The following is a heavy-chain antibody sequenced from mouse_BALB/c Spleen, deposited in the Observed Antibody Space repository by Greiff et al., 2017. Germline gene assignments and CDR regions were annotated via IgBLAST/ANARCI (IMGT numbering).Heavy chain of an antibody. J-gene: IGHJ4*01. CDR3: ARRGYDVYYYAMDY. D-gene: IGHD2-2*01. CDR2: ISSGGSYT. CDR1: GFTFSSYA. V-gene: IGHV5-9-4*01. Sequence: DVTLVESGGGLVKPGGSLKLSCAASGFTFSSYAMSWVRQSPEKRLEWVAEISSGGSYTYYPDTVTGRFTFSRDNAKNTLYLEMSSLRSEETAMYYCARRGYDVYYYAMDYWGQGTSVTVSA.